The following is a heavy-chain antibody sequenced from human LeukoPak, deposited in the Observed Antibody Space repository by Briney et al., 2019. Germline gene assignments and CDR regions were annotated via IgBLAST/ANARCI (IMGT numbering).Heavy chain of an antibody. D-gene: IGHD3-22*01. V-gene: IGHV1-8*01. CDR1: GYTFTGYD. J-gene: IGHJ4*02. CDR2: MNPNSGNT. Sequence: ASVKVSCKASGYTFTGYDINWVRQATGQGLEWMGWMNPNSGNTGYALKFQGRVTMTRSTSISTAYMELSSLTSEDTAVYYCAGSLFYFNSSGYFPFDYWGQGNPGTGSS. CDR3: AGSLFYFNSSGYFPFDY.